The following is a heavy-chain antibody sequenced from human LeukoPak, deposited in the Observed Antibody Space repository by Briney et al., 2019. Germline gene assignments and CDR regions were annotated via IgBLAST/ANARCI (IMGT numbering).Heavy chain of an antibody. CDR2: ISPNSGST. CDR1: GYTFTDYN. CDR3: ARDLAGSLDY. V-gene: IGHV1-2*02. Sequence: APVKVSCKTSGYTFTDYNIHWVRQAPGQGLEWMGWISPNSGSTYYAQQFQGRVTMTRDTSITTAYMELSRLTSDDTAVYYCARDLAGSLDYWGQGTLVTVSS. J-gene: IGHJ4*02. D-gene: IGHD2-15*01.